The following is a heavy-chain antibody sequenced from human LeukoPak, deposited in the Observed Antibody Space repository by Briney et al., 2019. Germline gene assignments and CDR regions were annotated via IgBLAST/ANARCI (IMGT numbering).Heavy chain of an antibody. CDR1: GFTFSSYA. CDR2: ISGSGGST. V-gene: IGHV3-23*01. Sequence: GGSLRLSCAASGFTFSSYAMSWVRQAPGKGLEWVSAISGSGGSTYYADSVKGRFTSSRDNSKNTLYLQMNSLRAEDTAVYYCAKATWFGESTETPIGYWGQGTLVTVSS. D-gene: IGHD3-10*01. CDR3: AKATWFGESTETPIGY. J-gene: IGHJ4*02.